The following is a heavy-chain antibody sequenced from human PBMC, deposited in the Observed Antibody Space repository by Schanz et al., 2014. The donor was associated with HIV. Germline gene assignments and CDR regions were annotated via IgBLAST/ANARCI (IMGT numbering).Heavy chain of an antibody. CDR2: IGSGGGRT. Sequence: VQLLESGGGLVQPGGSLRVSCAASGFMFSSYGMSWVRQAPGKGLEGVSLIGSGGGRTYYADSVKGRVTISRDNSKNTLFLQMNSLRAEDTAVYYCTRRDAYNYGLWGQGTLVTVSS. V-gene: IGHV3-23*01. CDR3: TRRDAYNYGL. CDR1: GFMFSSYG. J-gene: IGHJ4*02. D-gene: IGHD3-16*01.